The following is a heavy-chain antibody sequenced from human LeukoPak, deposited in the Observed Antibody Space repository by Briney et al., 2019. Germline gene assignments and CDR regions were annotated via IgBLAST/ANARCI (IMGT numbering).Heavy chain of an antibody. CDR1: GFTFSSYA. Sequence: PGGSLRLSCAASGFTFSSYAMSWVRQAPGKGLEWVSAISGSGGSTYYADSVKGRFTISRDNSKNTLYLQMNSLRAEDTAVYYCAKDLEQWLFYYLDYWGQGTLVTVSP. CDR3: AKDLEQWLFYYLDY. CDR2: ISGSGGST. J-gene: IGHJ4*02. D-gene: IGHD6-19*01. V-gene: IGHV3-23*01.